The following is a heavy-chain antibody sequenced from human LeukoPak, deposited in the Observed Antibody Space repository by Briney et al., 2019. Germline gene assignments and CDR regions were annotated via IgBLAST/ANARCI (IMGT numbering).Heavy chain of an antibody. V-gene: IGHV3-64D*06. CDR2: ISSNGDNT. CDR3: VRGTGY. Sequence: GRSLRLSCSVSGFTFSTYVMHWVRQAPGKGLEYVSAISSNGDNTYYADFVKGRFTISRDNSKNTLYLQMSSLRADDTAVYYCVRGTGYWGQGTLVTVSS. J-gene: IGHJ4*02. CDR1: GFTFSTYV.